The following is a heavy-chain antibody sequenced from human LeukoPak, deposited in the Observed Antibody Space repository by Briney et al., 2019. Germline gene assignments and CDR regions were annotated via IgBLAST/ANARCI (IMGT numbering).Heavy chain of an antibody. D-gene: IGHD3-10*01. V-gene: IGHV3-30*02. Sequence: PGGSLRLSCAASGFTFSSYGMHWVRQPPGKGLELVAFMRYDGANKYYVDSVKGRFTISRDNSKNTLYLQMDSLRAEDTAVHYCAKDRLHHGSETLDYWGQGTLVTVSS. CDR1: GFTFSSYG. CDR3: AKDRLHHGSETLDY. CDR2: MRYDGANK. J-gene: IGHJ4*02.